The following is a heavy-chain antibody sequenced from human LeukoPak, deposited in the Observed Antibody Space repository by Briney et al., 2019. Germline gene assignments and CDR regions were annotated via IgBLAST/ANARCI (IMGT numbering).Heavy chain of an antibody. J-gene: IGHJ4*02. V-gene: IGHV1-2*02. CDR2: INPNSGGT. CDR1: AYTFTAFY. CDR3: ASSAGLRLPPDY. Sequence: GASVKVSCKASAYTFTAFYMHWVRQAPGQGLEWMGWINPNSGGTNYAQKFQGRVTMTRDTSISTAYMELSRLRSDDTAVYYCASSAGLRLPPDYWGQGTLVTVSS. D-gene: IGHD5-12*01.